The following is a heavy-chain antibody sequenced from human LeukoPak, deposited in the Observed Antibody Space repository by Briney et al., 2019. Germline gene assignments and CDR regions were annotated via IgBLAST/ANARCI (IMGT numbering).Heavy chain of an antibody. CDR2: IHPGDSDT. CDR1: GNSFTSYW. CDR3: ARAAVSRGYYGDYFDY. V-gene: IGHV5-51*01. Sequence: GASLKISCKASGNSFTSYWIGWVRQLPGNNLEWMGVIHPGDSDTTYSPSFQGQVTISADQSISTAYRQWSSLKGSDTAMSYRARAAVSRGYYGDYFDYWGQGTLGTVSS. D-gene: IGHD3-22*01. J-gene: IGHJ4*02.